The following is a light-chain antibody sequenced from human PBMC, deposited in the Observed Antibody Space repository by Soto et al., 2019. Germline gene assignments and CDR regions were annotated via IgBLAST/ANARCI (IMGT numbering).Light chain of an antibody. Sequence: EIVLTQSTATLSLSPGERATLSCRASQSVNSYLAWYQQKPGQAPRLLMYDASNRATGIPARFSGSGSGTDFTLTISSLEPEDFAVYYCQQRSSWPRTFGQGTKVEIK. J-gene: IGKJ1*01. CDR1: QSVNSY. CDR2: DAS. CDR3: QQRSSWPRT. V-gene: IGKV3-11*01.